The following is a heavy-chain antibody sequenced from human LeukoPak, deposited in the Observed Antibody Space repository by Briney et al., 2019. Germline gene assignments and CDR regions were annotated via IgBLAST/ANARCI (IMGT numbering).Heavy chain of an antibody. CDR1: GFTFSDYY. CDR2: ISSSGSTI. D-gene: IGHD2-2*01. Sequence: GGSLRLSCAASGFTFSDYYMSWIRQAPGQGLEWVSYISSSGSTIYYADSVRGRFTISRDNAKNSLYLQMNSLRAEDTAVYYCARVVGTGSTAFDYWGQGTLVTVSS. J-gene: IGHJ4*02. CDR3: ARVVGTGSTAFDY. V-gene: IGHV3-11*04.